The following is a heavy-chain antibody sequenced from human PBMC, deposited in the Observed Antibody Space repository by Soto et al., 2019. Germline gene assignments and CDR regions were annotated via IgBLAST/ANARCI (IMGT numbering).Heavy chain of an antibody. CDR3: ARDSSRLEWLLGATFDL. V-gene: IGHV3-30-3*01. CDR2: ISYDGGNK. CDR1: GFTFSSYT. D-gene: IGHD3-3*01. Sequence: GGSLRLSCAVSGFTFSSYTMHWVRQAPGKGLEWVAVISYDGGNKYYADSVKGRFTISRDNSKNTLYLQMNSLRAEDTAVYFCARDSSRLEWLLGATFDLWGQGTMVTVSS. J-gene: IGHJ3*01.